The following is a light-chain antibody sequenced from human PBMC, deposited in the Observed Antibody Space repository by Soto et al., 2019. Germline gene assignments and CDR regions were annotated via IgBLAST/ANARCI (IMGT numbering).Light chain of an antibody. CDR2: GAS. CDR3: QQYGILWT. CDR1: QSVSSNY. V-gene: IGKV3-20*01. J-gene: IGKJ1*01. Sequence: EIVLTQSPGTLSLSPGERATLSCRASQSVSSNYLAWYQQKAGQAPRLLIYGASSRATGIPDRFSGSGSGTDFTPTISRLEPEDFAVYYCQQYGILWTFGQGTKVEIK.